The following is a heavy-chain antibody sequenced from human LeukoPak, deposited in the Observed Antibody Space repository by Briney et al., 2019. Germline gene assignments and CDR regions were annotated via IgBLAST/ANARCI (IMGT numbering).Heavy chain of an antibody. CDR1: GFMFGNHA. J-gene: IGHJ6*02. V-gene: IGHV3-23*01. D-gene: IGHD2-2*01. CDR3: ARARTSSNYYYGLDV. CDR2: ISLSGDNA. Sequence: GGSLRLSCAASGFMFGNHAMSWVRQAPGKGLEWVSAISLSGDNAYYADSVKGRFTISRDNSKNTLYLQMNSLRAEDTAVYHCARARTSSNYYYGLDVWGQGTTVTVSS.